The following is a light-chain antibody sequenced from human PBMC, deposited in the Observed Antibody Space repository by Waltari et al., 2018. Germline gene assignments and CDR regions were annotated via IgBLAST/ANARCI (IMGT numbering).Light chain of an antibody. CDR3: QQYGSSIMYT. Sequence: VLTQSPGSLSLSPGESATLSCRASQSLTKRYLAWYQQKPGQAPRLLIYGASSRAAGIPDRFSGSGSGTDVTLTISRLEPEDFAVYYCQQYGSSIMYTFGQGTKLEIK. CDR1: QSLTKRY. V-gene: IGKV3-20*01. CDR2: GAS. J-gene: IGKJ2*01.